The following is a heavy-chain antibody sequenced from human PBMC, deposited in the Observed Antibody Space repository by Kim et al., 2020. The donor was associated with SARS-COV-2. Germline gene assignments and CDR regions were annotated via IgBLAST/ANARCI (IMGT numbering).Heavy chain of an antibody. D-gene: IGHD1-26*01. CDR2: IWYDGSNK. CDR3: AREGIVGATTGMDV. Sequence: GGSLRLSCAASGFTFSSYGMHWVRQAPGKGLEWVAVIWYDGSNKYYADSVKGRFTISRDNSKNTLYLQMNSLRAEDTAVYYCAREGIVGATTGMDVWCQGTTVTVSS. CDR1: GFTFSSYG. J-gene: IGHJ6*02. V-gene: IGHV3-33*01.